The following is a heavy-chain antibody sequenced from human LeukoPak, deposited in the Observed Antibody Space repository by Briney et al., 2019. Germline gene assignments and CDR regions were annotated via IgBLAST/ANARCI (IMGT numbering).Heavy chain of an antibody. CDR3: ARGIWNDPYY. Sequence: GGSLRRSCSASGFTFSSYSMNWVRQAPGKGLEWISYISSSSSTIYYADSVKGRFTISRDNAKNSLYLQMNRLRAEDTAVYYCARGIWNDPYYWGQGTLVTVSS. CDR1: GFTFSSYS. J-gene: IGHJ4*02. CDR2: ISSSSSTI. V-gene: IGHV3-48*01. D-gene: IGHD1-1*01.